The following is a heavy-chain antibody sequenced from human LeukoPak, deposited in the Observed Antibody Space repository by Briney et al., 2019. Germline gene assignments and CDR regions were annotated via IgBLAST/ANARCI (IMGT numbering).Heavy chain of an antibody. J-gene: IGHJ4*02. Sequence: ASVKVSCKASGYTFTSYYMHWVRQAPGQGLEWMGWISAYNGNTNYAQKLQGRVTMTTDTSTSTAYMELRSLRSDDTAVYYCARGGYFDWPHDYWGQGTLVTVSS. V-gene: IGHV1-18*04. CDR3: ARGGYFDWPHDY. CDR2: ISAYNGNT. CDR1: GYTFTSYY. D-gene: IGHD3-9*01.